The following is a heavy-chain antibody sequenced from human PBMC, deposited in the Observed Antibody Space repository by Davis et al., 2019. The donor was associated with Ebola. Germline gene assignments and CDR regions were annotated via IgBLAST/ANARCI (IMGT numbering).Heavy chain of an antibody. V-gene: IGHV3-23*01. CDR1: GFTFTSYA. CDR3: AKTQGLVVVAAILGY. CDR2: ISGSGGST. D-gene: IGHD2-15*01. Sequence: PGGSLRLSCAASGFTFTSYAMSWVRQAPGKGLAWVSAISGSGGSTYYADSVKGRFTISRDNSKNTLYLQMNSLRAEDTAVYYCAKTQGLVVVAAILGYWGQGTLVTVSS. J-gene: IGHJ4*02.